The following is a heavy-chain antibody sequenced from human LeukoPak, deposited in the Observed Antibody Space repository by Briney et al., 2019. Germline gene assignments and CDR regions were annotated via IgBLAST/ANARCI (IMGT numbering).Heavy chain of an antibody. CDR1: GAPISSYY. Sequence: SETLSLTCTVSGAPISSYYWNWIRQPPGKGLEWIGYIYYSGSTNYNPSLMSRVTISVDTSKNQFSLNLSSVTAADTAVYYCARRSISWYYFDYWGQGTLVTVPS. D-gene: IGHD6-13*01. J-gene: IGHJ4*02. CDR2: IYYSGST. CDR3: ARRSISWYYFDY. V-gene: IGHV4-59*08.